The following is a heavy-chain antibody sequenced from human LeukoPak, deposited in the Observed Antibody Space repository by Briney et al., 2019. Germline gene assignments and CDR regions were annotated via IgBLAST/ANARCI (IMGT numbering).Heavy chain of an antibody. V-gene: IGHV3-23*01. CDR2: IPGRGGAWLSSITGARSSP. Sequence: GGSLRLSCAASGFTFSYYAMSWVREAPGKGREWVSTIPGRGGAWLSSITGARSSPFYADSVKGRLTISRDNSKNTLYLQMNSLRAEDTAVYYCAKDMFPNTMIVVGFDYWGQGTLVTVSS. J-gene: IGHJ4*02. CDR3: AKDMFPNTMIVVGFDY. CDR1: GFTFSYYA. D-gene: IGHD3-22*01.